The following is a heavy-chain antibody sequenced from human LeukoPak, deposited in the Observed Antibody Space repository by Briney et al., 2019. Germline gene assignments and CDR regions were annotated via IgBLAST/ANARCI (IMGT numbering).Heavy chain of an antibody. CDR1: GFTFSSYW. Sequence: GGSLRLSCAASGFTFSSYWMHWVRQAPGKGLVWVSRINSDGSSTSYADSVKGRFTISRDNAKNTLYVQMNSLRAEDTAVYYCASGYCSGGSCYRNNYFDYWGQGTLVTVSS. J-gene: IGHJ4*02. D-gene: IGHD2-15*01. CDR3: ASGYCSGGSCYRNNYFDY. CDR2: INSDGSST. V-gene: IGHV3-74*01.